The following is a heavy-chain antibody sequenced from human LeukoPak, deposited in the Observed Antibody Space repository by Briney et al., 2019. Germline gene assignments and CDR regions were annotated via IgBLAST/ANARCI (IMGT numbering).Heavy chain of an antibody. CDR1: GFTVSSSY. D-gene: IGHD5-18*01. Sequence: GGSLRLSCAASGFTVSSSYMSWVRQAPGKGLEWVSLIYSGGSTYYAASVKGRFTITRDNSKNTLYLQMNSLRPEDTAVYYCAKGYNYAYEYWGQGTLVTVSS. V-gene: IGHV3-53*01. J-gene: IGHJ4*02. CDR3: AKGYNYAYEY. CDR2: IYSGGST.